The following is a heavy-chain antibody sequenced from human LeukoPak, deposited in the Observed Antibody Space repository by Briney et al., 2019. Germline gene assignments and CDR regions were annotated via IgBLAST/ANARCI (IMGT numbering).Heavy chain of an antibody. CDR1: GYAFSGHD. V-gene: IGHV1-18*01. Sequence: ASVKVSCKAFGYAFSGHDINWVRQATGQGLEWMGWISAYNGNTNYAQKLQGRVTMTTDTSTSTAYMELRSLRSDDTAVYYCARVVRGVSDYWGQGTLVTVSS. CDR2: ISAYNGNT. CDR3: ARVVRGVSDY. J-gene: IGHJ4*02. D-gene: IGHD3-10*01.